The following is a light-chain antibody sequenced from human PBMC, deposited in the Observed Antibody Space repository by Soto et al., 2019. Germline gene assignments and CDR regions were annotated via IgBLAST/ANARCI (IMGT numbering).Light chain of an antibody. CDR3: QSYDSSLSGVV. V-gene: IGLV1-40*01. J-gene: IGLJ2*01. Sequence: QSVLTQPPSVSGAPGQRVTISFTGSSSNIGAGYDVHWYQQLPGTAPKLLSYGNSNRPSGVPDRFSGSKSGTSASLAITGLQAEDEADYYCQSYDSSLSGVVFGGGTKLTV. CDR2: GNS. CDR1: SSNIGAGYD.